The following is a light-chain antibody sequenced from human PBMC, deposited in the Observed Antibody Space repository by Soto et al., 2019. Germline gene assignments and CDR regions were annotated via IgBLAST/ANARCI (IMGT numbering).Light chain of an antibody. CDR2: EVS. CDR1: SSDVGVYNY. J-gene: IGLJ1*01. V-gene: IGLV2-14*01. CDR3: SSSTSSSTYV. Sequence: QSVRTQPASVSGSPGQAITISCTGTSSDVGVYNYVSWYQQHPGKAPKLLLYEVSNRPSGVSNRFSGSKSGNTASLTISGLQTEDEANYYCSSSTSSSTYVFGTGTKVTVL.